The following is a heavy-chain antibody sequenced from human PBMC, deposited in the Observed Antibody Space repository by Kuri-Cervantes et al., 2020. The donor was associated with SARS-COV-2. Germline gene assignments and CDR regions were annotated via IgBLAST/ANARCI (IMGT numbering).Heavy chain of an antibody. CDR1: GFTFSNAW. J-gene: IGHJ4*02. Sequence: GESLKISCAASGFTFSNAWMSWVRQAPGKGLEWVANIKQDGSEKYYVDSVKGRFTISRDNAKNSLYLQMNSLGAEDTAVYYCATLIEMATVTFDYWGQGTLVTVSS. CDR3: ATLIEMATVTFDY. V-gene: IGHV3-7*01. D-gene: IGHD5-24*01. CDR2: IKQDGSEK.